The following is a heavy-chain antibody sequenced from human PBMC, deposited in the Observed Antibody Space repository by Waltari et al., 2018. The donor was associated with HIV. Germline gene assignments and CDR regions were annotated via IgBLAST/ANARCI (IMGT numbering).Heavy chain of an antibody. D-gene: IGHD1-26*01. CDR2: FDPEDDET. Sequence: QVQLIQSGAEVKKPGASVKVSCTVFGYTLTDLSMHWVRQAPGKRLEWMGGFDPEDDETIYAQKFQGRVTMTEDTSTDSAYMELSSLTSEDTAVYYCATGGGTTSIQLYDLDVWGQGTTVTVSS. J-gene: IGHJ6*02. CDR1: GYTLTDLS. V-gene: IGHV1-24*01. CDR3: ATGGGTTSIQLYDLDV.